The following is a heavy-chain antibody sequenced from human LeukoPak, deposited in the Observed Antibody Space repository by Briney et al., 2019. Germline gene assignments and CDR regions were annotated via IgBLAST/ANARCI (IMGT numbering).Heavy chain of an antibody. CDR3: AKENTKKTFRPGEATVTKGYFDY. CDR2: ISGSGGNT. Sequence: GGSLRLSCTASGFTFSNYNMNWVRQAPGKGLEWVSVISGSGGNTYYADSVKGRFTISRDKSKNTLYLQMNSLRAEDTAVYYCAKENTKKTFRPGEATVTKGYFDYWGQGTLVTVSS. D-gene: IGHD4-17*01. CDR1: GFTFSNYN. J-gene: IGHJ4*02. V-gene: IGHV3-23*01.